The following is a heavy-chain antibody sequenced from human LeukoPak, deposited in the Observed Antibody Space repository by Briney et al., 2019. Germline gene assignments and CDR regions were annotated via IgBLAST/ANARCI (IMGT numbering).Heavy chain of an antibody. J-gene: IGHJ6*02. CDR3: TRGSVGGSGSYYKDYYYGMDV. CDR2: ILNGGST. D-gene: IGHD3-10*01. CDR1: GGSISSYY. Sequence: PSETLSLTCTVSGGSISSYYWTWIRQPAGKGLEWIGRILNGGSTNYNPSLKSRLTMSVDTSKNQFSLKLNSVTAADTAVYYCTRGSVGGSGSYYKDYYYGMDVWGQGTTVTVS. V-gene: IGHV4-4*07.